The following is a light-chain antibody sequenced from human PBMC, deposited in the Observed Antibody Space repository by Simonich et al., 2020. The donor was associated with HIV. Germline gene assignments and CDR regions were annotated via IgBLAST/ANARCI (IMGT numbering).Light chain of an antibody. Sequence: SYELTQPSSVSVSSGQTARITCTGNILAKKYARWFQQKPGQAPVWVIYKAKERPSGIPERFSGSSSGTTVTLTISGAQVEDEADYYCYSAADNNWVFGGGTKLTVL. CDR3: YSAADNNWV. CDR1: ILAKKY. J-gene: IGLJ3*02. CDR2: KAK. V-gene: IGLV3-27*01.